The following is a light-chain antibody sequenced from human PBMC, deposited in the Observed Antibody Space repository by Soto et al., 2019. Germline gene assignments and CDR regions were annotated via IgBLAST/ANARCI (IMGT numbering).Light chain of an antibody. V-gene: IGKV1-5*03. CDR2: KAS. CDR3: QHYATYALT. Sequence: ESQIKRTKSYVCASVGERVTLTFRSSQSISSWLAWYQQKPGKAPKLLIYKASTLESGVPSRFSGSGSGTEFTLTICSLQPDDFAPYYGQHYATYALTFGVGTKVDI. J-gene: IGKJ4*01. CDR1: QSISSW.